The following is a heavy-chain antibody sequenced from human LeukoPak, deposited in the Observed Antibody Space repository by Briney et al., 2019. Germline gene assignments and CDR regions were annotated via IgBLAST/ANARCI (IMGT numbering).Heavy chain of an antibody. Sequence: GGSLRLSCAASGFTFRTFGMHWVRQAPGKGLEWVAIIWYDGINKYCADSVKGRFTISRDNSKSTLYLQMNSLRAEDTAVYYCARHYGAAGDFDYWGQGTLVTVSS. J-gene: IGHJ4*02. CDR2: IWYDGINK. CDR1: GFTFRTFG. CDR3: ARHYGAAGDFDY. D-gene: IGHD6-13*01. V-gene: IGHV3-33*01.